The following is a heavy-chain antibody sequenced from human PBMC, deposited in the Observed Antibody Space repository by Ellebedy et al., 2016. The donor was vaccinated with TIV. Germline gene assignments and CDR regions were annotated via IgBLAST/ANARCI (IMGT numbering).Heavy chain of an antibody. V-gene: IGHV1-69*13. D-gene: IGHD5-24*01. Sequence: AASVKVSCKASGGTFSTYAISWVRQAPGQGLEWLGGTIPMFGTANFAQRFQGRVTITADESRSTAYMELSSLSSEDTAVYYCAGDRAPIGRNWYFDLWGRGTLVTVSS. CDR1: GGTFSTYA. J-gene: IGHJ2*01. CDR2: TIPMFGTA. CDR3: AGDRAPIGRNWYFDL.